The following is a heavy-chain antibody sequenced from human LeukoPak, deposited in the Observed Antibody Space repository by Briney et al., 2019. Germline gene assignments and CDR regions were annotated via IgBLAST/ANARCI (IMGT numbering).Heavy chain of an antibody. Sequence: PGGSLRLSCAASGFTFSSHAFHWVRQAPGEGLEWVAVIWFDGSHTNYADSVRGRFTISRDNSKNTVFLQMNSLRAEDTAVYFCARDRIVTSVSVQRVLDFWGQGTLVTVSS. V-gene: IGHV3-33*01. CDR1: GFTFSSHA. D-gene: IGHD4-17*01. CDR2: IWFDGSHT. J-gene: IGHJ4*02. CDR3: ARDRIVTSVSVQRVLDF.